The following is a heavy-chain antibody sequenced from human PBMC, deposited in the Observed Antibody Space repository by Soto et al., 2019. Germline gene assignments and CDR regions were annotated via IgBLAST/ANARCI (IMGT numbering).Heavy chain of an antibody. Sequence: PSETLSLTCAVSGGSISSGGYSWSWIRQPPGKGLEWIGYIYHSGSTNYNPSLKSRVTISVDTSKNQFSLKLSSVTAADTAVYYCARGKRERNSSSWPPPSYYYYGMDVWGQGTTVTVSS. CDR3: ARGKRERNSSSWPPPSYYYYGMDV. CDR2: IYHSGST. V-gene: IGHV4-30-2*01. D-gene: IGHD6-13*01. CDR1: GGSISSGGYS. J-gene: IGHJ6*02.